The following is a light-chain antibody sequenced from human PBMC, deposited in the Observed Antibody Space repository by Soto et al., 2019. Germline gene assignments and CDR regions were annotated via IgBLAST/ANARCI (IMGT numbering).Light chain of an antibody. Sequence: EIVLTQSPATLSLSPGERATLSCRASQSISSFLAWYQQKPGQAPRLLIYDASNRATGIPARFSGSGSGTDFTLTVSSLEPDDFAVYYCQQRSNWSRTFGQGTKVEIK. CDR3: QQRSNWSRT. V-gene: IGKV3-11*01. CDR2: DAS. CDR1: QSISSF. J-gene: IGKJ1*01.